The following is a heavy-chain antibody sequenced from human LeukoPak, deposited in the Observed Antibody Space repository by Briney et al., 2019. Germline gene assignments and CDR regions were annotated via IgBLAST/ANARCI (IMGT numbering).Heavy chain of an antibody. Sequence: GGSLRLSCAASRFTFSSYVMTWVRQAPGKGLEWVSSISGSGGSTFYADTVKGRFTISRDNSKNTLSLQMNSLRAEDTAIYYCAKGSTEAVNWGQGTLVTVSS. CDR2: ISGSGGST. V-gene: IGHV3-23*01. J-gene: IGHJ4*02. CDR3: AKGSTEAVN. CDR1: RFTFSSYV. D-gene: IGHD4-17*01.